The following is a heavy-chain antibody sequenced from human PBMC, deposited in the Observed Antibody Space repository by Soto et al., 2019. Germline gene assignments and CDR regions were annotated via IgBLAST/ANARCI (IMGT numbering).Heavy chain of an antibody. CDR2: IKSKADGETK. V-gene: IGHV3-15*01. Sequence: GGSLRLSCAASGFTLSHAWMSWVRQAPGKGLEWVGRIKSKADGETKDYGAPVRGRFTISRDDSQDILYLHMNSLRIDDTAAYYCCVIKRRDQYSTSGYWFDPWGPGTLVTVSS. CDR1: GFTLSHAW. J-gene: IGHJ5*02. D-gene: IGHD4-4*01. CDR3: CVIKRRDQYSTSGYWFDP.